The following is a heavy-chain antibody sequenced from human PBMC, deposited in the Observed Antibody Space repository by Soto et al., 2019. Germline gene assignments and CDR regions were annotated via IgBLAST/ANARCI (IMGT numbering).Heavy chain of an antibody. J-gene: IGHJ6*03. V-gene: IGHV4-4*02. Sequence: SETLSLTCAVSSGSISSSNWWSWVRQPPGKGLEWIGEIYHSGSTNYNPSLKSRVTISVDKSKNQFSLKLSSVTAADTAVYYCARAGYSGYEPYYYYYYMDVWGKGTTVTVSS. D-gene: IGHD5-12*01. CDR2: IYHSGST. CDR1: SGSISSSNW. CDR3: ARAGYSGYEPYYYYYYMDV.